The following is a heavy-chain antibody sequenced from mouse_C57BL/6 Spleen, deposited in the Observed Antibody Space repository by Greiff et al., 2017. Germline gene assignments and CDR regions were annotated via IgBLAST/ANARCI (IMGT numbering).Heavy chain of an antibody. CDR2: IYPNSGGT. D-gene: IGHD2-3*01. CDR1: GYTFTSYW. V-gene: IGHV1-64*01. J-gene: IGHJ3*01. Sequence: VQLQQPGAELVKPGASVKLSCKASGYTFTSYWMHWVKQRPGQGLEWIGMIYPNSGGTNYNEKFKSKATLTVDKSSSTAYMQLSSLTSEDSAVYYCELLLLDGYYDVAYWGQGTLVTVSA. CDR3: ELLLLDGYYDVAY.